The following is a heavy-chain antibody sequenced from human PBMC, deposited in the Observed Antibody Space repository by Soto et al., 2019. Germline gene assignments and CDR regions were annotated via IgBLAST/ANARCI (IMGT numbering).Heavy chain of an antibody. J-gene: IGHJ6*02. CDR1: GYSFTSYW. V-gene: IGHV5-51*01. Sequence: GESLKISCKGSGYSFTSYWIGRVRQMPGKGLEWMGIIYPGDSDTRYSPSFQGQVTISADKSISTAYLQWSSLKASDTAMYYCARHRGPRDYYYGMDVWGQGTTVTVSS. CDR2: IYPGDSDT. CDR3: ARHRGPRDYYYGMDV. D-gene: IGHD3-10*01.